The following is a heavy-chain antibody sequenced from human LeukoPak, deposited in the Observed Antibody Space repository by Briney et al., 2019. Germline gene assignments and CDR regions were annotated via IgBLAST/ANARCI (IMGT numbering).Heavy chain of an antibody. V-gene: IGHV5-51*01. Sequence: GESLKISCKGSGYSFTSYWIGWVRQMPGKGLEWMWIIYPGDSDTRYSPSFQGQVTISADKSISTAYLQWSSLKASDTDKYYCASPYYDSSGQPSYFDYWGKGTLVTVSS. CDR1: GYSFTSYW. CDR3: ASPYYDSSGQPSYFDY. D-gene: IGHD3-22*01. CDR2: IYPGDSDT. J-gene: IGHJ4*02.